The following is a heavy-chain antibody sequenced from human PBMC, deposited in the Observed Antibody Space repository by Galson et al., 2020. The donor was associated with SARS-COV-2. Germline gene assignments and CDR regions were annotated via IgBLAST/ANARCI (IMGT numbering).Heavy chain of an antibody. CDR1: GFTFSSYG. CDR3: ARGPEIGGWYYYGMDV. V-gene: IGHV3-33*01. CDR2: IWYDGSNK. Sequence: GESLKISCAASGFTFSSYGMHWVRQAPGKGLEWVAVIWYDGSNKYYADSVKGRFTISRDNSKNTLYLQMNSLRAEDTAVYYCARGPEIGGWYYYGMDVWGQGTTVTVSS. J-gene: IGHJ6*02. D-gene: IGHD5-12*01.